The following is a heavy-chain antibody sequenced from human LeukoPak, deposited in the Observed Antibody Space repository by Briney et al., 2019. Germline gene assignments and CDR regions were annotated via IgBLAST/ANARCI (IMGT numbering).Heavy chain of an antibody. CDR2: INPNSGDT. J-gene: IGHJ4*02. CDR3: ARGPYTSSWAPYFDY. CDR1: GDTFIVYY. Sequence: ASVTVSFKASGDTFIVYYIHWVRQAPGQRLEWMGWINPNSGDTNYAQKFQGRVTMTRETSISTAYMEVTRLRFDDTAVYYCARGPYTSSWAPYFDYWGQGTLVTVSS. V-gene: IGHV1-2*02. D-gene: IGHD6-13*01.